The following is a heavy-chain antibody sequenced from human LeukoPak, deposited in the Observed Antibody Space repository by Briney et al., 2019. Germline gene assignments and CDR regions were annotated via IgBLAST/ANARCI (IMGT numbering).Heavy chain of an antibody. D-gene: IGHD3-10*01. Sequence: GGSLRLSCAASGFTFSSYWMHWVRQVPGKGLVWVARINEHGSITDYADSVKDRFAVSRDNAWNTLYLQMNSLRAEDTAVYYCARDVAGSGSLWGQGTLITVSS. CDR2: INEHGSIT. J-gene: IGHJ4*02. V-gene: IGHV3-74*01. CDR1: GFTFSSYW. CDR3: ARDVAGSGSL.